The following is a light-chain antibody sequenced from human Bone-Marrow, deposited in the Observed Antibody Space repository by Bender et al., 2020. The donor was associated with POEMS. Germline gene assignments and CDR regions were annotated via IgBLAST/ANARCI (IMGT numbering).Light chain of an antibody. CDR1: ALAKYY. V-gene: IGLV3-25*03. J-gene: IGLJ2*01. CDR2: KDS. CDR3: QSSDSGDTYTVL. Sequence: SYELTQPPSVSVSPGQTARITCSGDALAKYYGYWYQQKPGQAPVLVINKDSERPSGIPERFSGSSSGTTLTLAISGVQAEDEADYYCQSSDSGDTYTVLFGGGTKLTVL.